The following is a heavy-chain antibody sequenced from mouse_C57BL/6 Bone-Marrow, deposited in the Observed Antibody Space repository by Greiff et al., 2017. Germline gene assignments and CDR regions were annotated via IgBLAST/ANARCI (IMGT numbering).Heavy chain of an antibody. Sequence: QVQLQQPGTELVKPGASVKLSCKASGYTFTSYWMHWVKQRPGKGLEWIGNINPSNGGTNYNEKFKSKATLTVDKSSSTAYMQLSSLTSEDSAVYYCARKVIYYYGNYAMDYWGQGTSVTVSA. CDR3: ARKVIYYYGNYAMDY. D-gene: IGHD1-1*01. V-gene: IGHV1-53*01. CDR2: INPSNGGT. CDR1: GYTFTSYW. J-gene: IGHJ4*01.